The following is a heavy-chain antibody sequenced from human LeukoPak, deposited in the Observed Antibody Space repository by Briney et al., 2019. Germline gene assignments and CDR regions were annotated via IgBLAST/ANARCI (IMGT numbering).Heavy chain of an antibody. CDR1: GFTFSNYA. D-gene: IGHD1-1*01. Sequence: PGGSLRLSCAASGFTFSNYAMSWVRQAPGKGLEWVSSISSGATYIDNADSVKGRFTISRDNAKNSLYLEMNSLRAEDTAVYYCARSKGGAQREYGMDVWGQGTTVTVSS. V-gene: IGHV3-21*06. CDR3: ARSKGGAQREYGMDV. CDR2: ISSGATYI. J-gene: IGHJ6*02.